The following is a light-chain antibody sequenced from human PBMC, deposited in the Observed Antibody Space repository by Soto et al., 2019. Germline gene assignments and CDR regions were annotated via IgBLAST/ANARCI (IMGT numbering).Light chain of an antibody. CDR1: SSDVGGYNY. J-gene: IGLJ1*01. CDR2: EVS. V-gene: IGLV2-14*01. Sequence: QSALTQPASVSGSPGQSITISCTGTSSDVGGYNYVSWYQQHPGKAPKLMIYEVSNRPSGVSNRFSGSKSGNTASLTISGLQAEDEADYYYSSYTGSSTRVFGTGTKLTVL. CDR3: SSYTGSSTRV.